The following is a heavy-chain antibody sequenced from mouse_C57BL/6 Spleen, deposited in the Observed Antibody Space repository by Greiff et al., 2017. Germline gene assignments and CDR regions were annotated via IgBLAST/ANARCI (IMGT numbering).Heavy chain of an antibody. V-gene: IGHV1-26*01. Sequence: EVQLQQSGPELVKPGASVKISCKASGYTFTDYYMNWVKQSHGKSLEWIGDINPNNGGTSYNQKFKGKATLTVDKSSSTAYMELRSLTSEDSAVYYCAREWATDAMNYWGQGTSVTVSS. J-gene: IGHJ4*01. D-gene: IGHD3-1*01. CDR1: GYTFTDYY. CDR3: AREWATDAMNY. CDR2: INPNNGGT.